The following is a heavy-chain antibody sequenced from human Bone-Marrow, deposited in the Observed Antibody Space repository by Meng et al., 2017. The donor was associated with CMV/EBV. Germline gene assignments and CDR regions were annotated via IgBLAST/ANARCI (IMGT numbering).Heavy chain of an antibody. CDR3: ARYCSSTSCFNDAFDI. Sequence: GESLKISCAASGFTFRSYWMHWVRQTPQKGLVWVSRIKTNGTYANYADSVEGRFTISRDNSKNTLYLQMNSLRAEDTAVYYCARYCSSTSCFNDAFDIWGQGTMVTVSS. CDR1: GFTFRSYW. V-gene: IGHV3-74*01. J-gene: IGHJ3*02. CDR2: IKTNGTYA. D-gene: IGHD2-2*01.